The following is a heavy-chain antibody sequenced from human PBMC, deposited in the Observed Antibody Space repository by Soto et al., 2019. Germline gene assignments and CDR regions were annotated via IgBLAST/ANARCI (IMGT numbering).Heavy chain of an antibody. V-gene: IGHV3-23*01. CDR3: AKALGGFWSGYYTGFDY. D-gene: IGHD3-3*01. CDR1: GFTFSSYA. CDR2: ISGSGGST. Sequence: EVQLLESGGGLVQPGGSLRLSCAASGFTFSSYAMSWVRQAPGKGLEWVSAISGSGGSTYYADSVKGRFTISRDNSKNTLYLQMNSLRAEDTAVYYCAKALGGFWSGYYTGFDYWGQGTLVTVSS. J-gene: IGHJ4*02.